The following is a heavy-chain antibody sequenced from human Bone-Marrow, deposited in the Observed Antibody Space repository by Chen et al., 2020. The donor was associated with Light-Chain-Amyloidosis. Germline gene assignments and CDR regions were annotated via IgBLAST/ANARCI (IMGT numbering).Heavy chain of an antibody. CDR3: ARRRDGYNFDY. J-gene: IGHJ4*02. CDR1: GDTFPNYW. V-gene: IGHV5-51*01. D-gene: IGHD5-12*01. Sequence: EVQLEQSGPEVKQPGESLKISCKGSGDTFPNYWIGWVRQMPGKGLEWMGVIYPDDSDARYSPSFEGQVTISADKSITTAYLQWRSLKASDTAMYYCARRRDGYNFDYWGQGTLVTVSS. CDR2: IYPDDSDA.